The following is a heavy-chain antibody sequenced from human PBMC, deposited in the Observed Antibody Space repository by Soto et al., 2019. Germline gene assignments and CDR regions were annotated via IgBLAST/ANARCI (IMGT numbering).Heavy chain of an antibody. CDR3: ARDDLGARNDAFDI. V-gene: IGHV3-30*04. D-gene: IGHD6-6*01. J-gene: IGHJ3*02. CDR2: ISYDGSNK. Sequence: GGSLRLSCAASGFTFSSYAMHWVRQAPGKGLEWVAVISYDGSNKYYADSVKGRFTISRDNSKNTLYLQMNSLRAEDTAVYYGARDDLGARNDAFDIWGQGTMVTVSS. CDR1: GFTFSSYA.